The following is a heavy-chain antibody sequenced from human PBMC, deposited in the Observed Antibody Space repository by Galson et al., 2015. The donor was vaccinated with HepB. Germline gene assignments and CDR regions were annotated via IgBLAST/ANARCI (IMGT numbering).Heavy chain of an antibody. Sequence: CAISGDSVSSNTGAWNWIRQSPSRGLEWLGRTFYRSMWYNEYAISMKSRMTLNADTSKNQFSLQLNSVTPEDTAVYYCARGVRFFDYWGQGTLVTVSS. D-gene: IGHD3-16*02. J-gene: IGHJ4*02. CDR1: GDSVSSNTGA. V-gene: IGHV6-1*01. CDR3: ARGVRFFDY. CDR2: TFYRSMWYN.